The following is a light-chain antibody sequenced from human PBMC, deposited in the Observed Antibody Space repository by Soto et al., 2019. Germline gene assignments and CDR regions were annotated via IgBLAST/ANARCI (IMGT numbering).Light chain of an antibody. CDR2: GAS. CDR3: QQYGSSPWT. Sequence: EIVLTQSPGTLSLSPGERATLSCRASQSVSSNYLAWYQQKPGQAPRPLIYGASSRVTGIPDRFSGSGAGTDFTLTISRLESEDFAVYYCQQYGSSPWTFGQGTKV. V-gene: IGKV3-20*01. J-gene: IGKJ1*01. CDR1: QSVSSNY.